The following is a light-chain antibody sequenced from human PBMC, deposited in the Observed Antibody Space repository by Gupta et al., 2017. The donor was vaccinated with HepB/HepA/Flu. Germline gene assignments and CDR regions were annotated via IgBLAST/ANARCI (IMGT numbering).Light chain of an antibody. Sequence: QSVLTHPPSVSAAPGLHVPLSCPGSSSNIRNNDVSWYQQLSGTAPKLLIFENNKRPSGIPDRFSGSKSATSATLGITGLQTGDEADYYCGTWDTSLTIVVLGGGTKLTVL. V-gene: IGLV1-51*02. CDR2: ENN. CDR1: SSNIRNND. J-gene: IGLJ2*01. CDR3: GTWDTSLTIVV.